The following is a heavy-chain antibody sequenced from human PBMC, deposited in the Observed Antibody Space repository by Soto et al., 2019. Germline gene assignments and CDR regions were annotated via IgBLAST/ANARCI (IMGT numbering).Heavy chain of an antibody. CDR1: GFTVSSNF. J-gene: IGHJ3*02. CDR3: AIASRHRIHYEGGGFDI. V-gene: IGHV3-66*01. Sequence: EVQVVESGGGLVQPGGSLRLSCAASGFTVSSNFMSWVRQAPGKGLEWVSVIYSGGSTFYADSVKGRFSISRDNSKNTLYLQMSSLSAGATALYYCAIASRHRIHYEGGGFDIWGQGTMVTVSS. CDR2: IYSGGST. D-gene: IGHD4-17*01.